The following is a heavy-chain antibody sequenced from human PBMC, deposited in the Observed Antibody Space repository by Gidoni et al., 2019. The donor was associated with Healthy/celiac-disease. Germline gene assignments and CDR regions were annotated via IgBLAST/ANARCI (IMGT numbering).Heavy chain of an antibody. CDR2: IITIFGTA. CDR3: AVELELGCFDP. Sequence: QVQLVQSGAEVKKPGSSVKVSCKASGGTFSSYAISWVRQAPGKGLEWMGGIITIFGTANYAQKCQGRVTITADKSTSTAYIVLSCLRSDDTSVYYCAVELELGCFDPWGQGTLVTVSS. D-gene: IGHD1-7*01. CDR1: GGTFSSYA. V-gene: IGHV1-69*06. J-gene: IGHJ5*02.